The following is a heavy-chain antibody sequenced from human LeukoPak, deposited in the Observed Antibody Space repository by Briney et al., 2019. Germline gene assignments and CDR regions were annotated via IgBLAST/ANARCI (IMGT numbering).Heavy chain of an antibody. CDR3: ARRLRTGGFDI. Sequence: GESLKISRMGSGYRFTTYWIDWVRQVPGKGLEWVGLIQPADSQTRYNPSFQGQVTLSDDKSINTAYLQWSSLRPSDTAIYYCARRLRTGGFDIWGQGTEVTVSS. CDR1: GYRFTTYW. D-gene: IGHD1-1*01. V-gene: IGHV5-51*01. CDR2: IQPADSQT. J-gene: IGHJ3*02.